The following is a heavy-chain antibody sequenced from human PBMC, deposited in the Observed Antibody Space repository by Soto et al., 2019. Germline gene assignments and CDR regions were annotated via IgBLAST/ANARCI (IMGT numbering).Heavy chain of an antibody. Sequence: GSLRLSCEASGFTFTTYWMHWVRQVPGKGLLWLAKMKGDVRDSTYADSVKGRFTIASDSAKNMLYLQMNGLRVEDTAMYYCVRGTTGWRGVDYWGRGTLVTVSS. CDR2: MKGDVRDS. CDR3: VRGTTGWRGVDY. J-gene: IGHJ4*02. D-gene: IGHD3-3*01. CDR1: GFTFTTYW. V-gene: IGHV3-74*01.